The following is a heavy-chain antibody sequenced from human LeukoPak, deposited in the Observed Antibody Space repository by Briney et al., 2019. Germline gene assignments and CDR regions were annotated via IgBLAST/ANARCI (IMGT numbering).Heavy chain of an antibody. CDR1: GGSFSSYY. D-gene: IGHD1-1*01. J-gene: IGHJ6*02. CDR2: IYYSGST. Sequence: PSETLSLTCTVSGGSFSSYYWSWLRQPPGKGLEWIGYIYYSGSTNYNPSLTSRVTISVGTSKNQFSLKLSSVTAADTAVYYCARVGGTNYYYYGMDVWGQGTTVTVSS. V-gene: IGHV4-59*01. CDR3: ARVGGTNYYYYGMDV.